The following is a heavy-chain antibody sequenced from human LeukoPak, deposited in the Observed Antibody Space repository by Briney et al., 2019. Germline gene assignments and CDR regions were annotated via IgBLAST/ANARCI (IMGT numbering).Heavy chain of an antibody. V-gene: IGHV4-61*02. J-gene: IGHJ4*02. CDR2: IYTSGST. D-gene: IGHD3/OR15-3a*01. Sequence: SQTPSLTCTASGGSISSGSYYWSWIRQPAGKGLEWIGRIYTSGSTNYNPSLKSRVTISVDTSKNQFSLKLSSVTAADTAVYYCARGWTKWGQGTLVTVSS. CDR1: GGSISSGSYY. CDR3: ARGWTK.